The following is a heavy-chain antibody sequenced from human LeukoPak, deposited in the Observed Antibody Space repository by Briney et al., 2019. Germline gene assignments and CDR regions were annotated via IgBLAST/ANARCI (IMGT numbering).Heavy chain of an antibody. CDR2: IIPIFGTA. D-gene: IGHD2-8*01. CDR3: ARYRSRCTNGVCYGAPSYYMDV. Sequence: SVKVSCKASGGTFSSYAISWVRQAPGQGLEWMGGIIPIFGTANYAQKFQGRVTITADESTSTAYMELSSLRSEDTAVYYCARYRSRCTNGVCYGAPSYYMDVWGKGTTVTVSS. CDR1: GGTFSSYA. J-gene: IGHJ6*03. V-gene: IGHV1-69*13.